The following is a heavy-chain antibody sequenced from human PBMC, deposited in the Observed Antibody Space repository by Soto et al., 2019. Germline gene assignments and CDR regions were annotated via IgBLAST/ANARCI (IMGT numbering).Heavy chain of an antibody. CDR3: ARDLSMAGYCSGGSCGGVFDY. CDR1: GYTFTSYY. V-gene: IGHV1-46*03. CDR2: INPSGGST. J-gene: IGHJ4*02. D-gene: IGHD2-15*01. Sequence: ASLKVSCKASGYTFTSYYMHWVRQAPGQGLEWMGIINPSGGSTSYAQKFQGRVTMTRDTSTSTVYMELSSLRSEDTAVYYCARDLSMAGYCSGGSCGGVFDYWGQGTLVTVSS.